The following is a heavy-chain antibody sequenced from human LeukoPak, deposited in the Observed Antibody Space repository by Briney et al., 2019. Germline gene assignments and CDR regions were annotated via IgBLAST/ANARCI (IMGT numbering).Heavy chain of an antibody. CDR1: GGSVSRCY. CDR3: ARLLSVRVTYLSSTDY. Sequence: SETLSLTCTVSGGSVSRCYWSWIRQPPGKGLEWIGEINHSGSTKYNPSPKSRVTISVDTSKNQFSLKLTSVTAADTAVYYCARLLSVRVTYLSSTDYWGQGTVVTVSS. D-gene: IGHD2-21*02. CDR2: INHSGST. V-gene: IGHV4-34*01. J-gene: IGHJ4*02.